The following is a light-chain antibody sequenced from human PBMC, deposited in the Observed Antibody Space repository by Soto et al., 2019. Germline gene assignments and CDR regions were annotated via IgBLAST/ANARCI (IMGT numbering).Light chain of an antibody. Sequence: ETVLTQSPVTLSLSPGERATLSCRASQSVSSYLAWYQQKPGQAPRLLIYDASERATGIPARFSGSGSGTDVTLTISCLEPEDFAVYYCQQRTNWPPTFGGGTKVEIK. CDR3: QQRTNWPPT. CDR2: DAS. V-gene: IGKV3-11*01. J-gene: IGKJ4*01. CDR1: QSVSSY.